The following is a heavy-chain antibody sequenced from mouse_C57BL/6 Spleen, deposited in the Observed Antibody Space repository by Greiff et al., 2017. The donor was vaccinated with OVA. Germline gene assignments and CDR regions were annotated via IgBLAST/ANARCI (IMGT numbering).Heavy chain of an antibody. CDR2: IDPETGGT. V-gene: IGHV1-15*01. CDR1: GYTFTDYE. Sequence: VQLQESGAELVRPGASVTLSCKASGYTFTDYEMHWVKQTPVHGLEWIGAIDPETGGTAYNQKFKGKAILTADKSSSTAYMELRSLTSEDSAVYYCTKRYYGRDYWGQGTTLTVSS. CDR3: TKRYYGRDY. D-gene: IGHD1-1*01. J-gene: IGHJ2*01.